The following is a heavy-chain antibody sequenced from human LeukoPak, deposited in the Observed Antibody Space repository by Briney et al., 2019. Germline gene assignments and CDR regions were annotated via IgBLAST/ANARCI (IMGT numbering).Heavy chain of an antibody. CDR1: GYIFTSYY. Sequence: ASVKVSCKASGYIFTSYYMHWVRQAPGEGLEWMGIINPTGGSTSYAQKFQGRVTMTRDTSTSTVYMELSSLRSEDTAVYYCAKDSSYGQPSLWYFDYWGQGTLVTVSS. CDR2: INPTGGST. V-gene: IGHV1-46*01. J-gene: IGHJ4*02. D-gene: IGHD3-10*01. CDR3: AKDSSYGQPSLWYFDY.